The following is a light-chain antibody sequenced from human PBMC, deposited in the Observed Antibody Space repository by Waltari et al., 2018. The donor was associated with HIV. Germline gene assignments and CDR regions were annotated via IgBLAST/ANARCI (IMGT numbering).Light chain of an antibody. CDR2: WAS. Sequence: DIVMTQSPDSLAVSLGERATINCKSSQSVFYISNNKTYLAWYQQKPGQPPKLLIYWASTRVSGVPDRFSGSGSGTDFTLTISSLQAEDVAVYYCQQYYTTPPITFGQGTRLDIK. CDR1: QSVFYISNNKTY. J-gene: IGKJ5*01. CDR3: QQYYTTPPIT. V-gene: IGKV4-1*01.